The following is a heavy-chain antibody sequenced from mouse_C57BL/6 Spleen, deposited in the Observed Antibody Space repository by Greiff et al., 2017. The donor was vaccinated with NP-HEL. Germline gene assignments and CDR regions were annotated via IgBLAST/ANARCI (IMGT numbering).Heavy chain of an antibody. D-gene: IGHD2-5*01. CDR3: ARLHSNYDWYFDV. Sequence: VQLKESGGDLVKPGGSLKLSCAASGFTFSSYGMSWVRQTPDKRLEWVATISSGGSYTYYPDSVKGRFTISRDNAKNTLYLQMSSLKSEDTAMYYCARLHSNYDWYFDVWGTGTTVTVSS. J-gene: IGHJ1*03. CDR2: ISSGGSYT. V-gene: IGHV5-6*01. CDR1: GFTFSSYG.